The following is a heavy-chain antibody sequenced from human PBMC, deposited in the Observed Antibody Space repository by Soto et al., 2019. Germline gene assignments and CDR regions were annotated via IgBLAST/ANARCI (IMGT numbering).Heavy chain of an antibody. CDR2: MNPNSGNT. D-gene: IGHD2-15*01. Sequence: ASVTVSCKASVYTFTSCDINWVRQATRQRLEWMGRMNPNSGNTGYAQKFQGRVTMTRNTSISTAYMELSSLRSEDTAVYYCARASLYCSGGSCYEWFDPWGQGTLVTVSS. CDR3: ARASLYCSGGSCYEWFDP. V-gene: IGHV1-8*01. J-gene: IGHJ5*02. CDR1: VYTFTSCD.